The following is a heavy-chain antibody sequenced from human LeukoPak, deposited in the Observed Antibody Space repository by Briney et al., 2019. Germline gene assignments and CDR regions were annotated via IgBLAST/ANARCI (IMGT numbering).Heavy chain of an antibody. CDR2: IYHSGSA. Sequence: PSETLSLTCTVSGGSISSGGYYWSWIRQPPGQGLEWIGYIYHSGSAYYNPSLKSRVTISVDRSKNQFSLKLSSVTAADTAVYFCARSQYYGDTVEYWYFDLWGRGTLVTVSS. CDR3: ARSQYYGDTVEYWYFDL. CDR1: GGSISSGGYY. D-gene: IGHD4-17*01. V-gene: IGHV4-30-2*01. J-gene: IGHJ2*01.